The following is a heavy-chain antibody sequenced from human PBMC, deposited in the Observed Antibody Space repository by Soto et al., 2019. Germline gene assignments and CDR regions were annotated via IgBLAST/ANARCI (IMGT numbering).Heavy chain of an antibody. CDR3: ARDYYDSSGYLPALFDP. D-gene: IGHD3-22*01. CDR2: INAGNGNT. CDR1: GYTFTSYA. J-gene: IGHJ5*02. Sequence: ASVKVSCKASGYTFTSYAMHWVRQAPGQRLEWMGWINAGNGNTKYSQKFQGRVTITRDTSASTAYMELSSLRSEDTAVYYCARDYYDSSGYLPALFDPWGQGXLVTVSS. V-gene: IGHV1-3*01.